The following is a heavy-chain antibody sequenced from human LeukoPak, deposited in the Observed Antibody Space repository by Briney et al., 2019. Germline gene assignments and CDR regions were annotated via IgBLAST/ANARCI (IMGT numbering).Heavy chain of an antibody. V-gene: IGHV1-2*02. CDR1: GYTFTGYY. CDR2: INPNSGGT. J-gene: IGHJ4*02. CDR3: ARGPDFWSGYPHFDY. D-gene: IGHD3-3*01. Sequence: ASVKVSCKASGYTFTGYYMHWVRQAPRQGLEWMGWINPNSGGTNYAQKFQGRVTMTRDTSISTAYMELSRLRSEDTAVYYCARGPDFWSGYPHFDYWGQGILVTVSS.